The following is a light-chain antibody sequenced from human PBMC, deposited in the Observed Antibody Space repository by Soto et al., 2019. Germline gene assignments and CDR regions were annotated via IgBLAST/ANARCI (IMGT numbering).Light chain of an antibody. CDR1: SSNIGAGYD. CDR2: VNS. V-gene: IGLV1-40*01. Sequence: QSVLTQPPSVSGAPGQRVTISCTGSSSNIGAGYDVHWYQQLPGTAPKLLIYVNSNRPSGVPDRFSGSKSGTSASLAITGLQAEDEADYCCQSYDSSLSAVVFGGGTKVTVL. J-gene: IGLJ2*01. CDR3: QSYDSSLSAVV.